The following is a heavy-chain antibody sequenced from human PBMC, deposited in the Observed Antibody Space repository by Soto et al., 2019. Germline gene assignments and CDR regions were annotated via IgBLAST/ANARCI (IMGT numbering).Heavy chain of an antibody. V-gene: IGHV1-18*01. J-gene: IGHJ4*02. CDR2: ISGNDGKT. CDR1: GYRFTNHG. Sequence: ASVKVSCKASGYRFTNHGISWVRQAPGQGLEWMGWISGNDGKTKYARKFQGRVTMTTDTSTSTAYMEMNSLRHDDTAVYYCARDFYPLAYYFDYWGQGTLVTVSS. CDR3: ARDFYPLAYYFDY.